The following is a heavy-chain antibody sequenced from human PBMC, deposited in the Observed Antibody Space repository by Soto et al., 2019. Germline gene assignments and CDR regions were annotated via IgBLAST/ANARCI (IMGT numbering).Heavy chain of an antibody. V-gene: IGHV1-2*04. CDR1: GYTFTGYY. J-gene: IGHJ6*02. Sequence: ASVKVSCKASGYTFTGYYMHWVRQAPGQGLEWMGWINPNSGGTNYAQKFQGWVTMTRDTSISTAYMELSRLRSGDTAVYYCARSRYNWNSDGMDVWGQGTTVTVSS. CDR3: ARSRYNWNSDGMDV. CDR2: INPNSGGT. D-gene: IGHD1-7*01.